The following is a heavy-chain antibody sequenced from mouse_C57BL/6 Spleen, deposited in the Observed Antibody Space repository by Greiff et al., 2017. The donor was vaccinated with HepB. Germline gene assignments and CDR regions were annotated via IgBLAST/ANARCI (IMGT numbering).Heavy chain of an antibody. D-gene: IGHD3-2*02. J-gene: IGHJ2*01. CDR2: IYPGSGST. CDR3: SRRGTAQPYFDY. Sequence: VQLQQPGAELVKPGASVKMSCKASGYTFTSYWITWVKQRPGQGLEWIGDIYPGSGSTNYNEKFKSKATLTVDTSSSTAYRQLSSLTSEDSAVYYCSRRGTAQPYFDYWGQGTTLTVSS. CDR1: GYTFTSYW. V-gene: IGHV1-55*01.